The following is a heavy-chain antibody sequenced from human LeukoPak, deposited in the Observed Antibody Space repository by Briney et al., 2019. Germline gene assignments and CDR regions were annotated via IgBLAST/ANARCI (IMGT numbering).Heavy chain of an antibody. D-gene: IGHD3-22*01. V-gene: IGHV3-66*02. CDR2: IYTGGAT. CDR1: GFTVTSNY. J-gene: IGHJ4*02. Sequence: GGSLRLSCAASGFTVTSNYMSWVRQAPGKGLEWVSVIYTGGATYYADSVKGRFTISRDNSKNTLYLQMNSLRAEDTAVYYCARDHRDYYDSTGYYDYWGQGTLVTVYS. CDR3: ARDHRDYYDSTGYYDY.